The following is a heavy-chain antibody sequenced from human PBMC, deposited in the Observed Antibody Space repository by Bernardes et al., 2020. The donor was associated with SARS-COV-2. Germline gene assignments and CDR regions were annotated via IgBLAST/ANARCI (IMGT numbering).Heavy chain of an antibody. J-gene: IGHJ5*02. CDR3: ARATYYDFWSGYPPDHNWFDP. D-gene: IGHD3-3*01. Sequence: ASVKVSCKASGYTFTSYGISWVRQAPGQGLEWMGWISAYNGNTNYAQKLQGRVTMTTDTSTSTAYMELRSLRSDDTAVYYCARATYYDFWSGYPPDHNWFDPWGQGTLVTVSS. CDR2: ISAYNGNT. V-gene: IGHV1-18*04. CDR1: GYTFTSYG.